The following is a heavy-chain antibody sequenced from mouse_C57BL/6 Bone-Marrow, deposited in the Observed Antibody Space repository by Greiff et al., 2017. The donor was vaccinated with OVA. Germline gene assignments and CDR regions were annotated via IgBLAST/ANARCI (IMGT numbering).Heavy chain of an antibody. CDR3: TRSYSNYGDFDY. D-gene: IGHD2-5*01. Sequence: QVQLQQSGAELVRPGASVTLSCKASGYTFTDYEMHWVKQTPVHGLECIGAIDPETGCTAYNQKFKGQAILTADKSASTAYMELRSLTSEDSAVYYCTRSYSNYGDFDYWGQGTTLTVSS. V-gene: IGHV1-15*01. CDR2: IDPETGCT. J-gene: IGHJ2*01. CDR1: GYTFTDYE.